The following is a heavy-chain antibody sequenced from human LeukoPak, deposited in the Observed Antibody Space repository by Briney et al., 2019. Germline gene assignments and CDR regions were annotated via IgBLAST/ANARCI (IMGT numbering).Heavy chain of an antibody. CDR3: ARGWVFDY. Sequence: ASVKVSCKTSGYTFSEYYIYWVRQGPGQGLEWMGWIDPSTGGTNYAQKFQGRITMTRHTPISTAYMELSRLRSDDTAVYYCARGWVFDYWGQGTLVTVSS. D-gene: IGHD1-26*01. CDR1: GYTFSEYY. CDR2: IDPSTGGT. V-gene: IGHV1-2*02. J-gene: IGHJ4*02.